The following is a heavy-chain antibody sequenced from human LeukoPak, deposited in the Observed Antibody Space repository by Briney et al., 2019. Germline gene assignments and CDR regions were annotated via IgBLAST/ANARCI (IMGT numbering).Heavy chain of an antibody. V-gene: IGHV1-18*01. D-gene: IGHD5-24*01. CDR2: ISAYNGNT. J-gene: IGHJ3*02. CDR1: GYTFTSYG. CDR3: ARGGDGYKHPAFDI. Sequence: GESLKISCKASGYTFTSYGISWVRQAPGQGLEWMGWISAYNGNTNYAQKLQGRVTMTTDTSTSTAYMELRSLRSDDTAVYYCARGGDGYKHPAFDIWGQGTMVTVSS.